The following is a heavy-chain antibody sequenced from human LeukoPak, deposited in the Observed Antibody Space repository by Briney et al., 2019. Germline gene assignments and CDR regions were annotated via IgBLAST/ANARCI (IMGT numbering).Heavy chain of an antibody. CDR1: GGSISSYY. Sequence: SETLSLTCTVSGGSISSYYWSWIRQPAGKGLEWIGRIYTSGSTNYNPSLKSRVTMSVDTSKNQFSLKLSSVTAADTAVYYCARANSWSSYYYYMDVWGKGTTVTISS. CDR2: IYTSGST. CDR3: ARANSWSSYYYYMDV. D-gene: IGHD6-13*01. J-gene: IGHJ6*03. V-gene: IGHV4-4*07.